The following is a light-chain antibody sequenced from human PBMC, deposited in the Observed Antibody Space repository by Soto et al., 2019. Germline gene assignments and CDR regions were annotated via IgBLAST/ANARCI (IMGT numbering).Light chain of an antibody. CDR1: SSDVGSYNL. CDR2: EGS. V-gene: IGLV2-23*01. J-gene: IGLJ2*01. CDR3: CSYAGSSIVV. Sequence: QSALTQPASVSGSPGQSITISCTGTSSDVGSYNLVSWYQHHPGKAPKLMIYEGSKRPSGVSNRFSGSKSGNTASLTISGLQAEEEADYCCCSYAGSSIVVFGGGTKLTVL.